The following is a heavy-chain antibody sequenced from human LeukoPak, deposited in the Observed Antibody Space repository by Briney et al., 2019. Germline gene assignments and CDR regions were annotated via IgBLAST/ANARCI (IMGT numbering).Heavy chain of an antibody. D-gene: IGHD2-2*01. Sequence: GGSLRLSCAASGFTFSSYSMNWVRQAPGKGLMWVSRISPDGSTTLYADSVKGRFTISRDNAKNTLYLQMNSLRAEDTAVYYCARPLPYCSSTSCRSWGQGTLVTVSS. CDR2: ISPDGSTT. CDR1: GFTFSSYS. V-gene: IGHV3-74*03. J-gene: IGHJ5*02. CDR3: ARPLPYCSSTSCRS.